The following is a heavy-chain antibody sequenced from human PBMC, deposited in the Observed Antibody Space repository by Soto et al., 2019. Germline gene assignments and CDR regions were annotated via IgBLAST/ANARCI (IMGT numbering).Heavy chain of an antibody. CDR3: AREVSGEVDI. J-gene: IGHJ3*02. CDR2: IYYSGST. D-gene: IGHD3-10*01. V-gene: IGHV4-30-4*01. Sequence: SGALSLTCTVSGGSISSGDYYWSWIRQPPGKGLEWIGYIYYSGSTYYNPSLKSRVTISVDTSKNQFSLKLSSVTAADTAVYYCAREVSGEVDIWGQGAMVTVSS. CDR1: GGSISSGDYY.